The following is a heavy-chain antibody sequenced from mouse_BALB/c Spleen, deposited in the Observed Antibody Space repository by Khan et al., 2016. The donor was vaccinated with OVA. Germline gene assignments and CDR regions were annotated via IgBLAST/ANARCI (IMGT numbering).Heavy chain of an antibody. CDR2: IYPGDGDT. D-gene: IGHD1-1*01. CDR1: GYAFSSYW. V-gene: IGHV1-80*01. Sequence: QVQLQQSGAELVRPGSSVKISCKASGYAFSSYWMNWMKQRPGQGLEWIGQIYPGDGDTNDNGKFEGKATLTADKSSSTAYLQLSSLTSEDSAVXFCARAYGYWYFDVWGAGTTVTVSS. J-gene: IGHJ1*01. CDR3: ARAYGYWYFDV.